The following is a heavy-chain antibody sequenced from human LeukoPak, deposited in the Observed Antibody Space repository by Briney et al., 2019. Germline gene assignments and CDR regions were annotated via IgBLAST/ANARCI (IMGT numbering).Heavy chain of an antibody. CDR1: GFTFSSYG. CDR2: ISYDGSNK. J-gene: IGHJ4*02. CDR3: AKDYFDY. V-gene: IGHV3-30*18. Sequence: GRSLRLSCAASGFTFSSYGMHWVRQAPGKGLEWVAVISYDGSNKYYADSVKGRFTISRDNSKNTLYLQMNSLRAEDTAVYYCAKDYFDYWGQGTLVTVSA.